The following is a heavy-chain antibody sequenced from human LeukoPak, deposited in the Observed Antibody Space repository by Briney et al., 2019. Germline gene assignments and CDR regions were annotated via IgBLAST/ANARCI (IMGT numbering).Heavy chain of an antibody. CDR1: GFTFSSYS. Sequence: GGFLRLSCAASGFTFSSYSMNWVRQAPGKGLEWVSSISSSSSYIYYADSVKGRFTISRDNAKNSLYLQMNSLRAEDTAVYYCARLAVAYFDYWGQGTLVTVSS. CDR2: ISSSSSYI. V-gene: IGHV3-21*01. D-gene: IGHD6-19*01. J-gene: IGHJ4*02. CDR3: ARLAVAYFDY.